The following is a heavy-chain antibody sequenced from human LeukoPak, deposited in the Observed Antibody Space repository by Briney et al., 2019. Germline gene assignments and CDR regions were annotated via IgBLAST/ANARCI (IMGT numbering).Heavy chain of an antibody. V-gene: IGHV3-74*01. CDR3: AREPDYDFWSGYAYYFDY. D-gene: IGHD3-3*01. CDR2: INSDGSST. Sequence: GGSLRLSCAASGFTFSSYWMHWVRQAPGKGLVWVSRINSDGSSTSYADSVKGRFTISRDNVKNTLYLQMNSLRAEDTAVYYCAREPDYDFWSGYAYYFDYWGQGTLVTVSS. J-gene: IGHJ4*02. CDR1: GFTFSSYW.